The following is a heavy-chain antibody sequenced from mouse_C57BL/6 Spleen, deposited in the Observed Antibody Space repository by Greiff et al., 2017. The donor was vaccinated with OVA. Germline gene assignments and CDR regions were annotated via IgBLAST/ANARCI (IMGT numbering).Heavy chain of an antibody. CDR1: GYTFTSYT. D-gene: IGHD2-4*01. V-gene: IGHV1-4*01. CDR3: ATPSIYDYDWYFDV. Sequence: QVQLQQSGAELARPGASVKMSCKASGYTFTSYTMHWVKQRPGQGLEWIGYINPSSGYTKYNQKFKDKATLTADKSSSTAYMQLSSLTSEDSAVYYCATPSIYDYDWYFDVWGTGTTVTVSS. CDR2: INPSSGYT. J-gene: IGHJ1*03.